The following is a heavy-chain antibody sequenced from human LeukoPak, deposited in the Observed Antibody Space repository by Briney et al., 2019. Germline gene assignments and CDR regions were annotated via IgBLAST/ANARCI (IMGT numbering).Heavy chain of an antibody. CDR2: IKQDGSEK. Sequence: GGSLRLSCAASGFTFSSYWMSWVRQAPGKGLEWVANIKQDGSEKYYVDSGKGRFTISRDNAKNSLYLQMNSLRAEDTAVYYCAREMRELSPLGYWRQGTLVTVSS. CDR3: AREMRELSPLGY. CDR1: GFTFSSYW. V-gene: IGHV3-7*01. D-gene: IGHD1-26*01. J-gene: IGHJ4*02.